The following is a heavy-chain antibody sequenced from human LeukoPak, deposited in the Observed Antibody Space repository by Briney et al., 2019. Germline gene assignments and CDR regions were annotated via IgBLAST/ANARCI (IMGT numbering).Heavy chain of an antibody. J-gene: IGHJ5*02. CDR2: IYTSGST. CDR1: GGAISSYY. V-gene: IGHV4-4*07. D-gene: IGHD2-2*01. CDR3: ARESSIVVVPAANRRGNWFDP. Sequence: SSETLSLTCTVSGGAISSYYWSWIRQPAGKGLEWIGRIYTSGSTNYNPSLKSRVTMSVDTSKNQFSLKLSSVTAADTAVYYCARESSIVVVPAANRRGNWFDPWGQGTLVTVSS.